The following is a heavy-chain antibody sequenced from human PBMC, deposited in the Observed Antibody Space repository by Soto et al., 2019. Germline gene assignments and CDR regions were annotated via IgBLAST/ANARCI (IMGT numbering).Heavy chain of an antibody. V-gene: IGHV6-1*01. D-gene: IGHD6-13*01. CDR2: TYYRSKWYN. CDR3: ARAVYSSSWYRGYLDYYFDY. CDR1: GDSVSSNSAA. J-gene: IGHJ4*02. Sequence: SQTLSLTCAISGDSVSSNSAAWNWIRQSPSRGLEWLGRTYYRSKWYNDYAVSVKSRITINPDTSKNQFSLQLNSVTPEDTAVYYCARAVYSSSWYRGYLDYYFDYWGQGTLVTVSS.